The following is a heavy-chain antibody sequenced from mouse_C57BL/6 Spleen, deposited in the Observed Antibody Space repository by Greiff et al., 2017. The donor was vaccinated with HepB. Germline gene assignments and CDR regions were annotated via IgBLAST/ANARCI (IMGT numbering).Heavy chain of an antibody. J-gene: IGHJ2*01. CDR1: GFNIKDDY. Sequence: EVKLVESGAELVRPGASVKLSCTASGFNIKDDYMHWVKQRPEQGLEWIGWIDPENGDTEYASKFQGKATITADTSSNTAYLQLSSLTSEDTAVYYCTNFYGSSPYFDYWGQGTTLTVSS. CDR3: TNFYGSSPYFDY. D-gene: IGHD1-1*01. CDR2: IDPENGDT. V-gene: IGHV14-4*01.